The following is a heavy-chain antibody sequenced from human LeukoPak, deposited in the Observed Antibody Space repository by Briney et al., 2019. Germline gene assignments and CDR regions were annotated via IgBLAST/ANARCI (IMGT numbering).Heavy chain of an antibody. CDR1: GFTFSSYG. J-gene: IGHJ6*03. CDR2: ISGSGGST. Sequence: GGSLRLSCAASGFTFSSYGMRWVRQAPGKGLEWVSAISGSGGSTYYADSVKGRFTISRDNSKNTLYLQMNSLRAEDTAVYYCAKGGMVRGVTTRGYMDVWGKGTTVTISS. CDR3: AKGGMVRGVTTRGYMDV. V-gene: IGHV3-23*01. D-gene: IGHD3-10*01.